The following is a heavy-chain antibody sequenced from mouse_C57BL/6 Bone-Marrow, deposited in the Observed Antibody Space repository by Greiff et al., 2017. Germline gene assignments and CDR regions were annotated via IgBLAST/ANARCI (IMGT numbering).Heavy chain of an antibody. J-gene: IGHJ4*01. D-gene: IGHD1-1*01. CDR1: GFTFSDAW. V-gene: IGHV6-6*01. CDR3: TRTVVAKDYAMDY. Sequence: EVMLVESGGGLVQPGGSMKLSCAASGFTFSDAWMDWVRQSPEKGLEWVAEIRNKANNHATYYAESVKGRFTISRDDSKSSVYLQMNSLRAEDTGIYYCTRTVVAKDYAMDYWGQGTSVTVSS. CDR2: IRNKANNHAT.